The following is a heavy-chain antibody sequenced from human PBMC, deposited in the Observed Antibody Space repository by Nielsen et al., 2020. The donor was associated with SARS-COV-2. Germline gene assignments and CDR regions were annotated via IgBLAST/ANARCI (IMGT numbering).Heavy chain of an antibody. CDR2: IYSGGST. D-gene: IGHD3-16*01. Sequence: GESLKISCAASGFTVSSNYMSWVRQAPGKGLEWVSVIYSGGSTYYADSVKGRFTISSDNSKNTLYLQMKSLRAEDTAVYYCARGAYGYWGQGTLVTVSS. CDR3: ARGAYGY. J-gene: IGHJ4*02. CDR1: GFTVSSNY. V-gene: IGHV3-53*01.